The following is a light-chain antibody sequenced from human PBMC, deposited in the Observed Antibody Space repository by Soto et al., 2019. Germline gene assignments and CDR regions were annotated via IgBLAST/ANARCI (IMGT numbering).Light chain of an antibody. CDR2: EGS. Sequence: SALTEPASVSGSPGQSITISCTGTSSDVGSYNLVSWYQQYPGKAPKLMIYEGSKRPSGVSNRFSGSKSGNTASLTISGLQAEDEADYYCCSYAGSSTLVFGGGTKVTVL. J-gene: IGLJ2*01. CDR1: SSDVGSYNL. V-gene: IGLV2-23*01. CDR3: CSYAGSSTLV.